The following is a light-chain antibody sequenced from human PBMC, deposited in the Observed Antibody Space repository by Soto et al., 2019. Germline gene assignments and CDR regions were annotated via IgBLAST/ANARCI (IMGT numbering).Light chain of an antibody. CDR2: GVS. CDR1: SSDVCGYNY. V-gene: IGLV2-8*01. CDR3: ITYAGXAYV. J-gene: IGLJ1*01. Sequence: QSSLTQPPSASGSPGQSVTISCSGTSSDVCGYNYFSWYQQHPGKAPKLMIYGVSKRPSGVPDRFSGSKSGNTASLTVSGLQAEDEADYYCITYAGXAYVVGKGTKVXV.